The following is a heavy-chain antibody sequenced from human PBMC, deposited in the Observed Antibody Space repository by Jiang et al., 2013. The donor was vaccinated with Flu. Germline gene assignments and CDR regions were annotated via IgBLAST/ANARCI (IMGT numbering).Heavy chain of an antibody. D-gene: IGHD3-10*01. V-gene: IGHV5-51*01. CDR1: GYSFTSYW. CDR2: IYPGDSDT. CDR3: ARADQILWFGELTSSPFDY. Sequence: GAEVKKPGESLKISCKGSGYSFTSYWIGWVRQMPGKGLEWMGIIYPGDSDTRYSPSFQGQVTISADKSISTAYLQWSSLKASDTAMYYCARADQILWFGELTSSPFDYWGQGTLVTVSS. J-gene: IGHJ4*02.